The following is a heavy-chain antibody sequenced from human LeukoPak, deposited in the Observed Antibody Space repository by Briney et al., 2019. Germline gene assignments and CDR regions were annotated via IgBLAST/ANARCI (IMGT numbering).Heavy chain of an antibody. CDR2: IYHSGST. V-gene: IGHV4-4*02. CDR1: GGSISSSNW. D-gene: IGHD6-6*01. J-gene: IGHJ3*02. CDR3: ARVGGIAARGHGAFDI. Sequence: SETLSLTCAVSGGSISSSNWWSWVRQPPGKGLEWIGEIYHSGSTNYNPSLKSRVTISVDTSKNQFSLKLSSVTAADTAVYYCARVGGIAARGHGAFDIWGQGTMVTVSS.